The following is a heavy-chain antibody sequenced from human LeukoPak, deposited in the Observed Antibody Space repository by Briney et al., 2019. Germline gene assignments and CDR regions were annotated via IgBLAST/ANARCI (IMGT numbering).Heavy chain of an antibody. V-gene: IGHV1-18*01. D-gene: IGHD2-21*02. J-gene: IGHJ4*02. Sequence: GASVKVSCKASGYTFTSYAISWVRQAPGQGLEWMGWISTYSGNTNYAQKLQGRITMTTETSTSTAYMELRSLRSDDTAVYHCARGGSRVVTYGNFDYWGQGTLVTVSS. CDR3: ARGGSRVVTYGNFDY. CDR2: ISTYSGNT. CDR1: GYTFTSYA.